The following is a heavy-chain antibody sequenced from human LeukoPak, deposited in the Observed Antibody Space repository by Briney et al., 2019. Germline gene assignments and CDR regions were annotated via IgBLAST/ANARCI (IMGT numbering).Heavy chain of an antibody. CDR3: ASHYSSGWTEYFQH. D-gene: IGHD6-19*01. V-gene: IGHV4-59*12. CDR2: IYYSGST. Sequence: SETLSLTCTVSGGSISSYFWSWIRQPPEKGLEWIGYIYYSGSTKYNPSLKSRVTISVDTSKNQFSLKLSSVTAADTGVYYCASHYSSGWTEYFQHWGQGTLVTVSS. J-gene: IGHJ1*01. CDR1: GGSISSYF.